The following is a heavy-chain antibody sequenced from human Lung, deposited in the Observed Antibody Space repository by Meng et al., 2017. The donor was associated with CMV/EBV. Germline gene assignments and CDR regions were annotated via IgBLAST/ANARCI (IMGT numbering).Heavy chain of an antibody. CDR2: IWNDGSIK. CDR1: GFTFSSYG. J-gene: IGHJ6*02. V-gene: IGHV3-33*06. D-gene: IGHD3-9*01. CDR3: AKAQFGRYFDGRDGMDV. Sequence: SXAASGFTFSSYGMHWVRQAPGKGLEWVAVIWNDGSIKYYADSVKGRFTISRDNSKNTLYLQMYSLRADDTAVYHCAKAQFGRYFDGRDGMDVWXQGTXVTVSS.